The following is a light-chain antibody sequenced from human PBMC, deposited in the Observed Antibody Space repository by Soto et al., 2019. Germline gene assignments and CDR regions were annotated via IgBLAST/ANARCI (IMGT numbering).Light chain of an antibody. CDR3: QHYDNWPPWT. CDR1: QSVYSN. J-gene: IGKJ1*01. CDR2: DAS. Sequence: EIVMTQSPGTLSVSPGERATLSCRASQSVYSNLAWYQQKPGQAPRLLIYDASARATGVPARFSGSGSGTEFTLTISSLQSEDFAVYYCQHYDNWPPWTFGQGTKVEIK. V-gene: IGKV3-15*01.